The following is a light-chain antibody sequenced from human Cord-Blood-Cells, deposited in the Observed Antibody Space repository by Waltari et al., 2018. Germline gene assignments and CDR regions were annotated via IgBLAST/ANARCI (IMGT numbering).Light chain of an antibody. Sequence: DIQMTQSPSTLSASVGDRVTITCRASQSISIWLAWYQQKPGKAPNLLIYDASRLESGVPSRFSGRGSGTEFTLTISRLQPDDVATYYCQQYNSYSITFGQGTRLEIK. CDR3: QQYNSYSIT. V-gene: IGKV1-5*01. CDR1: QSISIW. J-gene: IGKJ5*01. CDR2: DAS.